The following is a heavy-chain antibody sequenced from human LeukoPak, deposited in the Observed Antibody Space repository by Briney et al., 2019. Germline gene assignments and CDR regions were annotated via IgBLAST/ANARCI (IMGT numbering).Heavy chain of an antibody. CDR1: GFTFSSDA. V-gene: IGHV3-23*01. Sequence: PGGSLRLSCAASGFTFSSDAMSWVRQAPGKGLEWVSAISGSGGSTYYADSVKGRFTISRDNSKNTLYLQMNSLRAEDTAVYYCAKAERRYFDWLLSGYFDYWGQGTLVTVSS. CDR2: ISGSGGST. D-gene: IGHD3-9*01. J-gene: IGHJ4*02. CDR3: AKAERRYFDWLLSGYFDY.